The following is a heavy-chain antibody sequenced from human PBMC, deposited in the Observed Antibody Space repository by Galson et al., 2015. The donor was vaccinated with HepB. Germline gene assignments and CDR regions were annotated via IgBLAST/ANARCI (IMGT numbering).Heavy chain of an antibody. J-gene: IGHJ6*02. D-gene: IGHD6-13*01. CDR3: ARGVFDSYYYYYYGMDV. CDR2: ISYDGSNK. V-gene: IGHV3-30-3*01. CDR1: GFTFSSYA. Sequence: SLRLSCAASGFTFSSYAMHWVRQAPGKGLEWVAVISYDGSNKYYADSVKGRFTISRDNSKNTLYLQMNSLRAEDTAVYYCARGVFDSYYYYYYGMDVWGQGTTVTVSS.